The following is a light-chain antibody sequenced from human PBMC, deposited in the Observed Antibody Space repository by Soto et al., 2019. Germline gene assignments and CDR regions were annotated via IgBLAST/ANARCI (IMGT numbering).Light chain of an antibody. CDR2: DVS. CDR1: NSDVGTYNL. V-gene: IGLV2-23*02. Sequence: QSVLTQPASVSGSPGQSITISCTGTNSDVGTYNLVSWYQQNPGKAPKLMIYDVSKRPSGVSNRFSGSKSGNTASLTISGLHAEYEADYYCCSYAGSSTLVFGGGTKLTVL. CDR3: CSYAGSSTLV. J-gene: IGLJ3*02.